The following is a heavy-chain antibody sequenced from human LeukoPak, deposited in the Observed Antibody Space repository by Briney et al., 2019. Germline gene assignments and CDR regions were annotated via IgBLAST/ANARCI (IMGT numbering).Heavy chain of an antibody. CDR2: IVGSSST. CDR1: GFTFSNFA. Sequence: PGGSLRLSCAASGFTFSNFAMTWVRQAPGKGLEWVSSIVGSSSTYYADSVKGRFIISRDNAKNSLYLQMNSLRAEDTAVYYCASGRYYYGMDVWGQGTTVTVSS. J-gene: IGHJ6*02. CDR3: ASGRYYYGMDV. D-gene: IGHD3/OR15-3a*01. V-gene: IGHV3-69-1*01.